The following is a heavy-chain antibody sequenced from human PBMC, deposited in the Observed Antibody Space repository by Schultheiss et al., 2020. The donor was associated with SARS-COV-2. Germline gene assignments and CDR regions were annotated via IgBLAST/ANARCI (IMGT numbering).Heavy chain of an antibody. D-gene: IGHD3-22*01. J-gene: IGHJ4*02. Sequence: SETLSLTCAVYGGSFSGYYWSWIRQPPGKGLEWIGEINHSGITNYNPSLKSRVTISVDTSKNQFSLKLSSVTAADTAVYYCARDSAYYDTLSYYFDYWGQGTLVTVSS. CDR1: GGSFSGYY. CDR3: ARDSAYYDTLSYYFDY. V-gene: IGHV4-34*01. CDR2: INHSGIT.